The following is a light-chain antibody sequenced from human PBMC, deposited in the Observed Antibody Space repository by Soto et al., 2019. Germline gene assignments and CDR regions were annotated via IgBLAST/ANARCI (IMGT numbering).Light chain of an antibody. V-gene: IGLV2-14*01. CDR3: SSYTSDNTYV. Sequence: QSVLPQPASVSGSPGQSITISCSGTSSDVGAYNYVSWYQQHPGKAPRVMIYDVSNRPSGVSNRFSGSKSGNTATLTISGLQAEDEADYYCSSYTSDNTYVFATGTKLTVL. CDR2: DVS. CDR1: SSDVGAYNY. J-gene: IGLJ1*01.